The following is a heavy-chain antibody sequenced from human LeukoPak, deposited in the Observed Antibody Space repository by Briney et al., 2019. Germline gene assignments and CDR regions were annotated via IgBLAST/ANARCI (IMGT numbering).Heavy chain of an antibody. CDR3: ASGSLRQYYYYYMDV. Sequence: PSETLSLTCAVYGGSFSGYYWSWIRQPPGKGLEWIGYIYYSGSTNYNPSLKSRVTISVDTSKNQFSLKLSSVTAADTAVYYCASGSLRQYYYYYMDVWGKGTTVTVSS. CDR1: GGSFSGYY. CDR2: IYYSGST. J-gene: IGHJ6*03. V-gene: IGHV4-59*01. D-gene: IGHD6-19*01.